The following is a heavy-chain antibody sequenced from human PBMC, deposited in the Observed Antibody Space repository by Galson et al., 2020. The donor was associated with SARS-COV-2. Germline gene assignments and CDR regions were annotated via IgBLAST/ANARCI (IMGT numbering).Heavy chain of an antibody. CDR1: GFTFDTYS. V-gene: IGHV3-21*01. CDR2: ISSKSSDI. D-gene: IGHD6-25*01. J-gene: IGHJ5*01. CDR3: ARGGLGAAHTNA. Sequence: GESLKISCAASGFTFDTYSMNWVRQAPGKGLEWVSSISSKSSDINYAESVKGRFTISRDNDKNSLFLQMNSLGVEDTAVYYCARGGLGAAHTNAWGQGTLVTVSA.